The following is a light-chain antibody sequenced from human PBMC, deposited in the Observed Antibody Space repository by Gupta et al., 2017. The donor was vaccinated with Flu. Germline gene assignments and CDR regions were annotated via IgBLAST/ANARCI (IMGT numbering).Light chain of an antibody. CDR3: QTWGTGIRV. V-gene: IGLV4-69*01. CDR1: SGHSNYA. Sequence: QLVLTQSPSASASLGASVKLTCTLSSGHSNYAIAWHQQQPEKGPRYLLRLNSDGSHTKGDGIPDRFSGSSSGAERYLTISSLQSEDEAYYYCQTWGTGIRVFGGGTKLTVL. J-gene: IGLJ3*02. CDR2: LNSDGSH.